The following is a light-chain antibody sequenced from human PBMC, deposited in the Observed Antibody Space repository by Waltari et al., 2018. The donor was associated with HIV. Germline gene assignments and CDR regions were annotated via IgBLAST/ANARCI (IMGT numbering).Light chain of an antibody. Sequence: DIVLTQSPATLSLSPGERATLSCTASQSVGTYLAWYRHKPGQAPRLLLYNASSRATGVPARFSGSGSGTDFTLTISSLESEDSSIYYCQRREKGPFTFGQGTNVEVK. CDR3: QRREKGPFT. CDR1: QSVGTY. CDR2: NAS. V-gene: IGKV3-11*01. J-gene: IGKJ1*01.